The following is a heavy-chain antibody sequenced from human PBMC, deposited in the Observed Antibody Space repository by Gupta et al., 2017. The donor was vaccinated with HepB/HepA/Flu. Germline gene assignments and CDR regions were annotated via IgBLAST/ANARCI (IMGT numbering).Heavy chain of an antibody. CDR3: ARALSGSYYPGYFDY. CDR2: IKQDGSEK. D-gene: IGHD1-26*01. V-gene: IGHV3-7*01. Sequence: EVQLVESGGGLVQPGGSLRLSCAASGFTFSSYWMSWVRQAPGKGLEWVANIKQDGSEKYYVDSVKGRFTIPRDNAKNSLYLQMNSLRAEDTAVYYCARALSGSYYPGYFDYWGQGTLVTVSS. J-gene: IGHJ4*02. CDR1: GFTFSSYW.